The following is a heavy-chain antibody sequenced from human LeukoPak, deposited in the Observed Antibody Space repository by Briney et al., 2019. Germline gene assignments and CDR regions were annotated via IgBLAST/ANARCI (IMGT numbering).Heavy chain of an antibody. J-gene: IGHJ3*02. V-gene: IGHV1-69*04. CDR2: IIPMLGIA. D-gene: IGHD3-10*01. Sequence: SVKVSCKASGGTFSSYGISWVRQAPGQGLEWMGRIIPMLGIASYAQKFQGRVTITADKSTSTAYMELSSLRSEDTAVFYGARVVKGSLDAFDIWGQGTMVTVSS. CDR3: ARVVKGSLDAFDI. CDR1: GGTFSSYG.